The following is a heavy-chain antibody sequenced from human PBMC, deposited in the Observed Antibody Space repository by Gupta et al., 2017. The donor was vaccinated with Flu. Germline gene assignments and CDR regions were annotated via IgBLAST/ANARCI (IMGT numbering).Heavy chain of an antibody. D-gene: IGHD5-12*01. Sequence: QAPGQGLEWMGGIIPIFGTANYAQKFQGRVTITADKSTSTAYMELSSLRSEDTAVYYCARGGGYGSSNPLDYWGQGTLVTVSS. J-gene: IGHJ4*02. CDR2: IIPIFGTA. V-gene: IGHV1-69*06. CDR3: ARGGGYGSSNPLDY.